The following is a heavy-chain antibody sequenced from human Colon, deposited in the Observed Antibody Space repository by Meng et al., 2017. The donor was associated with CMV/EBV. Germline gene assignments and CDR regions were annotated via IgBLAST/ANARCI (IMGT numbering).Heavy chain of an antibody. CDR1: GWTCSSYA. CDR2: ISGSGGST. CDR3: AKELLVKEPRGWFDP. Sequence: SGWTCSSYAMSWVRQAPGKGLEWVSAISGSGGSTYYADSVKGRFTISRDNSKNTLYLQMNSLRAEDTAVYYCAKELLVKEPRGWFDPWGQGTLVTVSS. V-gene: IGHV3-23*01. J-gene: IGHJ5*02. D-gene: IGHD1-14*01.